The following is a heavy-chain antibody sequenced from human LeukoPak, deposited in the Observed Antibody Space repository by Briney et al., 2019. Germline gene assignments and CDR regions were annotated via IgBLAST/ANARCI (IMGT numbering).Heavy chain of an antibody. CDR2: ISGSGGST. J-gene: IGHJ4*02. V-gene: IGHV3-23*01. Sequence: ETLSLTCAVYGGSFSGYYWSWIRQPPGKGLEWVSAISGSGGSTYYADSVKGRFTISRDNSKNTLYLQMNSLRAEDTAVYYCAKAEPPMATIGYWGQGTLVTVSS. CDR3: AKAEPPMATIGY. D-gene: IGHD5-24*01. CDR1: GGSFSGYY.